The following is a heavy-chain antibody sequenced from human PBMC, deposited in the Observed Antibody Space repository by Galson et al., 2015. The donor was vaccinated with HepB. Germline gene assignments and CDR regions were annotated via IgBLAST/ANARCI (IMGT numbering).Heavy chain of an antibody. CDR1: GYTFTAYGANYG. CDR2: ISADNGNT. V-gene: IGHV1-18*01. Sequence: SVKVSCKASGYTFTAYGANYGIGWVRQAPGQGLEWMGWISADNGNTKFPQRLQGRVTITTDTSTSTAYLELRGLRSDDTAVYYCARDRGYYGSGSYSSGHFDYWGQGTLVIVSS. J-gene: IGHJ4*02. CDR3: ARDRGYYGSGSYSSGHFDY. D-gene: IGHD3-10*01.